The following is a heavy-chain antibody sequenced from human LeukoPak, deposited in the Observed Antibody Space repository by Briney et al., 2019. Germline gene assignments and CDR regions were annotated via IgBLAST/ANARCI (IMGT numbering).Heavy chain of an antibody. Sequence: PSETLSLTCTVSGGSISSYYWSWIRQPPGKGLEWIGYTYYSGSTNYNPSLKSRVTISVDTSKNQFSLKLSSVTAADTAVYYCARFTDTAMDLDYWGQGTLVTVSS. CDR1: GGSISSYY. D-gene: IGHD5-18*01. CDR3: ARFTDTAMDLDY. CDR2: TYYSGST. V-gene: IGHV4-59*01. J-gene: IGHJ4*02.